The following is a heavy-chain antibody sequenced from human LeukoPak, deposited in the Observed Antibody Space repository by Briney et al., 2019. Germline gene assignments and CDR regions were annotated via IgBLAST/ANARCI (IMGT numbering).Heavy chain of an antibody. Sequence: GGSLRLSCAASGFTFSSYGMHWVRQAPGKGLEWVAFIRYDGSNKYYADSMKGRLTISRDNSKNTLYLQMNSLRAKDTAGYYCAIRRRYDILTGYYKDYWGQGTLVTVSS. CDR1: GFTFSSYG. CDR3: AIRRRYDILTGYYKDY. J-gene: IGHJ4*02. CDR2: IRYDGSNK. V-gene: IGHV3-30*02. D-gene: IGHD3-9*01.